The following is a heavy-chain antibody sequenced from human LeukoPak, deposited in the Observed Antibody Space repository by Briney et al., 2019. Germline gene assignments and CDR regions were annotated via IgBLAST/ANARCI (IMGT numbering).Heavy chain of an antibody. J-gene: IGHJ4*02. CDR2: ITSNGGST. CDR1: GFTFSSYA. D-gene: IGHD6-13*01. CDR3: VGFRATAGLY. Sequence: PGGSLRLSCSASGFTFSSYAMYWVRQAPGKGLEYVSAITSNGGSTYYADSVKGRFTISRDNSENTLYLQMSSLRAEDTAVYYCVGFRATAGLYWGQGTLVIVSS. V-gene: IGHV3-64D*06.